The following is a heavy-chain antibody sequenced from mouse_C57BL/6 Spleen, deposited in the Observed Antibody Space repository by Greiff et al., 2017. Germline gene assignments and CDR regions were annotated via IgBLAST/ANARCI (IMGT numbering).Heavy chain of an antibody. CDR2: ISGGGGNT. Sequence: EVKLVESGGGLVKPGGSLKLSCAASGFTFSSYTMSWVRQTPEKRLEWVATISGGGGNTYYPASVKGRFTISRDNAKNTLYLQMSSLRSEDTALYYCARNHGNYGSSYLYAMDYWGQGTSVTVSS. V-gene: IGHV5-9*01. J-gene: IGHJ4*01. CDR1: GFTFSSYT. D-gene: IGHD1-1*01. CDR3: ARNHGNYGSSYLYAMDY.